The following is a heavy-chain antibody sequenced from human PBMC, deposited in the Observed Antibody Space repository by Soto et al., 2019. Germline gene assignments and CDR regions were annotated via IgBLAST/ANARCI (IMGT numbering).Heavy chain of an antibody. V-gene: IGHV1-18*01. D-gene: IGHD1-26*01. CDR1: GYTFTSYG. CDR3: AGEGSRPYYYYGMDV. J-gene: IGHJ6*02. Sequence: QVQLVQSGAEVKKPGASVKVSCKASGYTFTSYGFSWVRQAPGQGLEWMGWISAYNGNTNYAQKLQGRVTMTTDTSTSTAYMELRSLRSDDTAGYYCAGEGSRPYYYYGMDVWGQGTTVTVSS. CDR2: ISAYNGNT.